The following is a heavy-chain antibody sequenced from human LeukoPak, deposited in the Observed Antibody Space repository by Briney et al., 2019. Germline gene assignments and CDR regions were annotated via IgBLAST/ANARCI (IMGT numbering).Heavy chain of an antibody. Sequence: PGGSLRLSCAASGFTFSNYGMHWVRQAPGKGLEWVAVISYDGSNKYYADSVKGRFTISRDNSKNTLYLQMNSLRAEDTAVYYCARDPGYSGSQGFDYWGQGTLVTVSS. J-gene: IGHJ4*02. D-gene: IGHD5-12*01. CDR2: ISYDGSNK. CDR1: GFTFSNYG. CDR3: ARDPGYSGSQGFDY. V-gene: IGHV3-30*03.